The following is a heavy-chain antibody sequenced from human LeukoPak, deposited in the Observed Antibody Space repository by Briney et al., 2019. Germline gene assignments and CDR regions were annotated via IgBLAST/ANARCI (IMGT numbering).Heavy chain of an antibody. Sequence: GGSLRLSCAASGFTFSSYAMSWVRQAPGKGLEWVPAISGSGGSTYCADSVKGRFTISRDNSKNTLYLQMNSLRAEDTAVYYCAKDVLTAVAGNNWFDPWGQGTLVTVSS. CDR2: ISGSGGST. J-gene: IGHJ5*02. D-gene: IGHD6-19*01. CDR3: AKDVLTAVAGNNWFDP. V-gene: IGHV3-23*01. CDR1: GFTFSSYA.